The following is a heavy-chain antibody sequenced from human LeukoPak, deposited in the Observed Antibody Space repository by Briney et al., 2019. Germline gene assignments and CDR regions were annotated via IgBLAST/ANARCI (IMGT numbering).Heavy chain of an antibody. J-gene: IGHJ1*01. CDR2: IYTSGST. CDR1: GGSISSGSYY. CDR3: ARSQWELLRRLVHFQH. Sequence: SETLSLTCTVSGGSISSGSYYWSWIRQPPGKGLEWIGRIYTSGSTNYNPSLKSRVTISVDTSKNQCSLKLSSVTAADTAVYYCARSQWELLRRLVHFQHWGQGTLVTVSS. D-gene: IGHD1-26*01. V-gene: IGHV4-61*02.